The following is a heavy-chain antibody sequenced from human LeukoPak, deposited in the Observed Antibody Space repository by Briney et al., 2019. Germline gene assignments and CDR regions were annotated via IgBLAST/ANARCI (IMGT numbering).Heavy chain of an antibody. CDR2: INPNSGGT. CDR3: ARVEIAVAGTEDY. D-gene: IGHD6-19*01. J-gene: IGHJ4*02. Sequence: ASVKVSCKASGYTFTGYYMHRVRQAPGQGLEWMGWINPNSGGTNYAQKFQGRVTMTRDTSISTAYMELSRLRSDDTAVYYCARVEIAVAGTEDYWGQGTLVTVSS. CDR1: GYTFTGYY. V-gene: IGHV1-2*02.